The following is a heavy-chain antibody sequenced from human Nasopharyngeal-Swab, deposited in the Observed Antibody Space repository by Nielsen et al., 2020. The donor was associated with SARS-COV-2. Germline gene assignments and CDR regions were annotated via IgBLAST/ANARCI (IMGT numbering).Heavy chain of an antibody. D-gene: IGHD3-22*01. Sequence: GGSLRLSCAASGFTFSDYYMSWIRQAPGKGLEWVSYISSSGSTIYYADSVKGRFTISRDNAKNSLYLQMNSLRAEDTAVYYCAKLEVVQIVVVITTWGYFDYWGQGTLVTVSS. V-gene: IGHV3-11*01. J-gene: IGHJ4*02. CDR2: ISSSGSTI. CDR3: AKLEVVQIVVVITTWGYFDY. CDR1: GFTFSDYY.